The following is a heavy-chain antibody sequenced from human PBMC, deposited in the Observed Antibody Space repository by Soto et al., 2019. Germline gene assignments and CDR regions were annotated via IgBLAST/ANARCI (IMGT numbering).Heavy chain of an antibody. Sequence: QVQLVQSGAEVKKPGSSVKVSCKASGGTFSSYTISWVRQAPGQGLEWMGRIIPILGIANYAQKFQGRVTITADKSTSTAHMELSSLRSDDTAVYYCARDGDSSHVFDPWGQGTLFTVSS. CDR3: ARDGDSSHVFDP. D-gene: IGHD3-22*01. CDR1: GGTFSSYT. V-gene: IGHV1-69*08. CDR2: IIPILGIA. J-gene: IGHJ5*02.